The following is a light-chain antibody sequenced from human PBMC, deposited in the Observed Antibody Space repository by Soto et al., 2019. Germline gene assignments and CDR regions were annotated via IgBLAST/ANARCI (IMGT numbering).Light chain of an antibody. V-gene: IGLV1-51*01. CDR2: DNN. J-gene: IGLJ1*01. CDR1: SSNIGNNY. Sequence: QSVLTQPPSVSAAPGQKVTISCSGSSSNIGNNYVSWYQQLPGTAPKLLIYDNNKRPSGIPDRFSGSKSGTSATLGITGLQTGDEADYYCGTWDSSLSAGYVFRTGTKVTVL. CDR3: GTWDSSLSAGYV.